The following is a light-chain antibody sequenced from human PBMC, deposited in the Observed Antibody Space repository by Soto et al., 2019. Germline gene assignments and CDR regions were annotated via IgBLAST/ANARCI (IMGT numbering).Light chain of an antibody. CDR1: QGIRTE. CDR2: AAS. J-gene: IGKJ1*01. CDR3: LQDYDYPRT. V-gene: IGKV1-6*01. Sequence: ATQMTQSPSSLSASVGDRVTIACRASQGIRTELGWYQQKAGEAPKPLIYAASTLQSGVPPRFSGSGSGTDFTLTISSLQPEDFATYYCLQDYDYPRTFGQGTKVEMK.